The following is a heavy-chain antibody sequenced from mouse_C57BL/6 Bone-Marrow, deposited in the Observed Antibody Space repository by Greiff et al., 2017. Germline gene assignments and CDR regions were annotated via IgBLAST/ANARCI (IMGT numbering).Heavy chain of an antibody. Sequence: EVKLVESGEGLVKPGGSLKLSCAASGFTFSSYAMSWVRQTPEKRLEWVAYISSGGDYTYYADTVKGRFTISRDNARNTLYLQMSCLKSEGTAMYYCTRDGDSPWYCDVWGTGTTVTVSS. CDR3: TRDGDSPWYCDV. CDR2: ISSGGDYT. CDR1: GFTFSSYA. D-gene: IGHD2-12*01. V-gene: IGHV5-9-1*02. J-gene: IGHJ1*03.